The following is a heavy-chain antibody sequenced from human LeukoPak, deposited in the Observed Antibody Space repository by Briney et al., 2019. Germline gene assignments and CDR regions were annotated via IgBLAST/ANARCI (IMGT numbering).Heavy chain of an antibody. CDR3: ASGLYEVLFPYRGEYLHH. Sequence: SETLSLTCAVYGGSFSGYYWSWIRQPPGKGLEWIGEINHSGSTNYNPSLKSRVTISVDTSKNQFSLKLSSVTAADTAVYYCASGLYEVLFPYRGEYLHHWGQGTLVIVSS. D-gene: IGHD2-21*01. CDR1: GGSFSGYY. V-gene: IGHV4-34*01. J-gene: IGHJ1*01. CDR2: INHSGST.